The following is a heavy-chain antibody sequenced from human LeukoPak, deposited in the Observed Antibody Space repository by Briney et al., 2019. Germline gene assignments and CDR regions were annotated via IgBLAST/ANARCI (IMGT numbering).Heavy chain of an antibody. V-gene: IGHV4-4*02. CDR1: GGSISNTNW. CDR2: ISLSGLT. Sequence: SGTLSLTCGVSGGSISNTNWWSWVRQPPGQGLQWIGEISLSGLTNYNPSLKSRVTVSLDKSKNHLSLNLTSVTAADTAVYYCSRENGAFSPLCYWGQGTLVTVPS. CDR3: SRENGAFSPLCY. J-gene: IGHJ4*02. D-gene: IGHD2-8*01.